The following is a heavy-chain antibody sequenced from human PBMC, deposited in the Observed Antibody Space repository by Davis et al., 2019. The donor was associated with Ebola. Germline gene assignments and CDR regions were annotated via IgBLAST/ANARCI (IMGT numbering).Heavy chain of an antibody. CDR1: GFTFSTYS. V-gene: IGHV3-21*01. J-gene: IGHJ4*02. D-gene: IGHD3-22*01. Sequence: GESLKISCAASGFTFSTYSMNWVRRAPGKGLEWVSSISGSSTYVFYADSVKGRFTISRDNAENSVSLQMNSLRAEDTAVYYCARDFITSDSTGYFFDHWGQGTLVTVSS. CDR2: ISGSSTYV. CDR3: ARDFITSDSTGYFFDH.